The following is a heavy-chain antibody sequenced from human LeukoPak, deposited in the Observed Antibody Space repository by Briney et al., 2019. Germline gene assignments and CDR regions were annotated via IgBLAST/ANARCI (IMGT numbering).Heavy chain of an antibody. D-gene: IGHD3-10*01. V-gene: IGHV5-51*01. CDR3: ARLVSAFGELQGTYYMDV. J-gene: IGHJ6*03. CDR1: GYSFTSYW. Sequence: GESLKISCKGSGYSFTSYWIGWVRQMPGKGLEWMGIIYPGDSDTRCSPSFQGQVTISADKSISTAYLQWSSLKASDTAMYYCARLVSAFGELQGTYYMDVWGKGTTVTVS. CDR2: IYPGDSDT.